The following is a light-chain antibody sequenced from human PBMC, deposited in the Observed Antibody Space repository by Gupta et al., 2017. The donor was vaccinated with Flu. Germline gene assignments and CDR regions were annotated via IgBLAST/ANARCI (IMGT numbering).Light chain of an antibody. CDR1: QSISSY. CDR2: AAS. J-gene: IGKJ2*01. CDR3: QQSYSTPPYT. V-gene: IGKV1-39*01. Sequence: DLQMTQSLSSLSASVGDRVTITCRASQSISSYLNWYQQNPGKAPKPLIYAASSLQSGVPSRFSGSGSGTEFTLTISSLQPEDFATYYCQQSYSTPPYTFGQGTKLEIK.